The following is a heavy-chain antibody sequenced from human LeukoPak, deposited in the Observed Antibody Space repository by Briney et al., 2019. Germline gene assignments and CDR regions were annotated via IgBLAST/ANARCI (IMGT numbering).Heavy chain of an antibody. D-gene: IGHD3-10*01. J-gene: IGHJ5*02. CDR1: GGSISSGSYY. V-gene: IGHV4-61*02. CDR2: IYTSGST. Sequence: SETLSLTCTVSGGSISSGSYYWSWIRQPAGKGLEWIGRIYTSGSTNYNPSLKSRVTISVDTSKNQFSLKLSSVTAADTAVYYCARDIRSYYYGSGSPWGNWFDPWGQGTLVTVSS. CDR3: ARDIRSYYYGSGSPWGNWFDP.